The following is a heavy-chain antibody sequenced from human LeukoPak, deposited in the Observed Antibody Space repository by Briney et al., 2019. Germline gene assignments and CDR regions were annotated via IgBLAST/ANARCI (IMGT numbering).Heavy chain of an antibody. CDR2: INPNSGGT. CDR1: GYTFTGYY. J-gene: IGHJ4*02. V-gene: IGHV1-2*06. D-gene: IGHD1-14*01. Sequence: ASVKVSCKASGYTFTGYYMHWVRQAPGQGLEWMGRINPNSGGTNYAQKFQGRVTMTRDTSISTAYMELSRLRSDDTAVYYCAREVSNQTEYYFDYWGQGTLVTVSS. CDR3: AREVSNQTEYYFDY.